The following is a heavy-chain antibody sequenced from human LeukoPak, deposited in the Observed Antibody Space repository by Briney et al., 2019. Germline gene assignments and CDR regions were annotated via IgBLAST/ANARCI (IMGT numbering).Heavy chain of an antibody. D-gene: IGHD6-19*01. Sequence: SETLSLTCTVSGGSISSYYWSWIRQPPGKGLEWIGYIYYSGSTNYNPSLKSRVTISVDTSKNQFSLKLSSVTAADTAVYYCARQSSGWSPFDYWGQGTLVTVSS. CDR3: ARQSSGWSPFDY. CDR2: IYYSGST. J-gene: IGHJ4*02. V-gene: IGHV4-59*08. CDR1: GGSISSYY.